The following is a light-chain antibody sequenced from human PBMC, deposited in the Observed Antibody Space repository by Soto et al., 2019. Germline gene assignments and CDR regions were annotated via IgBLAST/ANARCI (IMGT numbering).Light chain of an antibody. CDR3: QQHNTWPLT. CDR2: GAS. J-gene: IGKJ4*01. CDR1: ESINQN. V-gene: IGKV3-15*01. Sequence: ETVMTQSPATLSVSPGEGATLSCRATESINQNLAWYQQKPGQAPRLLIHGASYRATGIPDRFSGRGSGTEFTLAISRLQAEDFAVYYCQQHNTWPLTFGGGTKVEIK.